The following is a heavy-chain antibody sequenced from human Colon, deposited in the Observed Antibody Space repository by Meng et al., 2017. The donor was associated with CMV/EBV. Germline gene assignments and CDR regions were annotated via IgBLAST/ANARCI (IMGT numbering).Heavy chain of an antibody. Sequence: GGPLRLSCAASGFAFSISNMNWVRQAPGKGLEWVSSTDSYSNYIYYADSVKGRFTISRDNAKNSLYLQMNSLRAEDTAVYYCARTHDAFDIWGHGTMVTVSS. CDR3: ARTHDAFDI. CDR2: TDSYSNYI. J-gene: IGHJ3*02. CDR1: GFAFSISN. V-gene: IGHV3-21*01.